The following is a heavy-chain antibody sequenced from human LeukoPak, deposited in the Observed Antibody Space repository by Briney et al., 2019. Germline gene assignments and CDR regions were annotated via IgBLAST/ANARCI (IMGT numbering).Heavy chain of an antibody. CDR1: GFTFSSYW. CDR2: IKQDGSEK. D-gene: IGHD2-15*01. Sequence: PGGSLRLSCAASGFTFSSYWMSWVRQAPGKGLEWVANIKQDGSEKYYVDSVKGRFTISRDNAKNSLYLQMNSLRAEDTAVYYCARDKYCSDDNCDGGSKFDYWGQGTLVTVSS. CDR3: ARDKYCSDDNCDGGSKFDY. V-gene: IGHV3-7*01. J-gene: IGHJ4*02.